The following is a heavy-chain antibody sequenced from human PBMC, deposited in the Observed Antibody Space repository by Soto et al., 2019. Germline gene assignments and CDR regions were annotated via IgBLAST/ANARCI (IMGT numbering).Heavy chain of an antibody. CDR3: ARDRALNNAALTMAY. CDR2: IIPMFDMA. Sequence: QVHLVQSGAEVKKPGSSVKVSCKASGDTFSSYIFNWVRQAPGQGFEWMGRIIPMFDMANYAQNFQGRLTITADKATATAYMELSSLRYEDTARYFCARDRALNNAALTMAYWGQGTPVTVAS. V-gene: IGHV1-69*08. D-gene: IGHD1-1*01. J-gene: IGHJ4*02. CDR1: GDTFSSYI.